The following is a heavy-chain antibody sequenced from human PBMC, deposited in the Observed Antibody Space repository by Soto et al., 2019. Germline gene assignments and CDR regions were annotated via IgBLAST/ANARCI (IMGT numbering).Heavy chain of an antibody. CDR3: AKGNTYYDISPALYYYMDV. V-gene: IGHV3-9*01. J-gene: IGHJ6*03. CDR2: ISWNSGSI. D-gene: IGHD3-9*01. Sequence: GGSLRLSCAASGFTFDDYAMHWVRQAPGKGLEWVSGISWNSGSIGYADSVKGRFTISRDNAKNSLYLQMNSLRAEDTALYYCAKGNTYYDISPALYYYMDVWGKGTTVTVSS. CDR1: GFTFDDYA.